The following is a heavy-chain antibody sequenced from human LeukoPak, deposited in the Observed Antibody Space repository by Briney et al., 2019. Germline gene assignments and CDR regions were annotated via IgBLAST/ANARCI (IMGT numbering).Heavy chain of an antibody. Sequence: ASVKVSCKASGYNFTGNYIHWVRQAPGQGLEWMGWINPTSGGTKYAQKFQGRVTMTWDTSISTAYMDLSRLRSDDTAVYFCARDPPRVGAPDYWGQGTLLTVSS. CDR2: INPTSGGT. CDR3: ARDPPRVGAPDY. D-gene: IGHD1-26*01. CDR1: GYNFTGNY. V-gene: IGHV1-2*02. J-gene: IGHJ4*02.